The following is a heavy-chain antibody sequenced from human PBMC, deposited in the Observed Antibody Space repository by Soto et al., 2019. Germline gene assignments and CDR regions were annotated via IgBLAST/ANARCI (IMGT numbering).Heavy chain of an antibody. J-gene: IGHJ6*02. CDR3: ARVHYDFWSGHYYYYGMDV. V-gene: IGHV1-24*01. Sequence: EASVKVSCKVSGYTLTELSMHWVRQAPGKGLEWMGGFDPEDGETIYAQKFQGRVTMTEDTSTDTAYMELSSLRSDDTAVYYCARVHYDFWSGHYYYYGMDVWGQGTTVTVSS. CDR1: GYTLTELS. D-gene: IGHD3-3*01. CDR2: FDPEDGET.